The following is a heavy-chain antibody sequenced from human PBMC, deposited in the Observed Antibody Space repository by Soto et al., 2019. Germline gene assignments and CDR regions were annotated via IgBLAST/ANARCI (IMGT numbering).Heavy chain of an antibody. D-gene: IGHD3-3*01. CDR3: ARDYEWAIFGSHYGMDV. V-gene: IGHV3-21*06. Sequence: EVQLVASGGGLVKPGGSLRLSCAASGFTFSRYSMNWVRQAPGKGREWVSSISSSSSYIYYADSVKGRFTISRDNAKNSLYLQMNSLGAEDTAVYYCARDYEWAIFGSHYGMDVWGQGTTVTVSS. CDR1: GFTFSRYS. CDR2: ISSSSSYI. J-gene: IGHJ6*02.